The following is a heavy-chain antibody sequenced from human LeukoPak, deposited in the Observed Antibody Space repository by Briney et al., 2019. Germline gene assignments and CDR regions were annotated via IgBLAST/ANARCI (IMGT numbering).Heavy chain of an antibody. CDR3: ARDSGYPDAFDI. V-gene: IGHV3-21*01. Sequence: GGSLRLSCGASGFTFSSYSMSWVRQAPRKGLEWVSSISSSSKYRSYADSVKGRFTISRDNAKNTLYLQMNSLRAEDTAVYYCARDSGYPDAFDIWGQGAMVIVSS. J-gene: IGHJ3*02. D-gene: IGHD3-10*01. CDR2: ISSSSKYR. CDR1: GFTFSSYS.